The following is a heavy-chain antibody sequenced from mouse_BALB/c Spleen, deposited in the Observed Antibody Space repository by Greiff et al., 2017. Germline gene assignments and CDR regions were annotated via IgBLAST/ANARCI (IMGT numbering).Heavy chain of an antibody. V-gene: IGHV5-6-5*01. D-gene: IGHD1-2*01. CDR3: ARGRDYYGYFYAMDY. Sequence: EVHLLESGGGLVKPGGSLKLSCAASGFTFSSYAMSWVRQTPEKRLEWVASISSGGSTYYPDSVKGRFTISRDNARNILYLQMSSLRSEDTAMYYCARGRDYYGYFYAMDYWGQGTSVTVSS. CDR1: GFTFSSYA. J-gene: IGHJ4*01. CDR2: ISSGGST.